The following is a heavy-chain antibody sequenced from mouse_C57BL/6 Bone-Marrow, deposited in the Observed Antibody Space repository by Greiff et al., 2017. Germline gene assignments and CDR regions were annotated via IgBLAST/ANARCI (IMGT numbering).Heavy chain of an antibody. CDR3: ARGYDDYAMDY. CDR1: DSEVFPIAY. J-gene: IGHJ4*01. V-gene: IGHV15-2*01. CDR2: IIPSIGRK. D-gene: IGHD2-3*01. Sequence: QVQLKQSGSELRSPGSSVKLSCKASDSEVFPIAYMCWVRHKPGHGFEWIGGIIPSIGRKIYGEKFEDKATLDADTQSNTAYLELSSLTSEDSAIYYCARGYDDYAMDYWGQGTSVTVSS.